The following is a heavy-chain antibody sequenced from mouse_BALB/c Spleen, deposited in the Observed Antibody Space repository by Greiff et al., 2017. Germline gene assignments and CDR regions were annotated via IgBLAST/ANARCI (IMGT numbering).Heavy chain of an antibody. CDR2: IDPANGNT. V-gene: IGHV14-3*02. D-gene: IGHD3-1*01. J-gene: IGHJ4*01. Sequence: VQLKESGAELVKPGASVKLSCTASGFNIKDTYMHWVKQRPEQGLEWIGRIDPANGNTKYDPKFQGKATITADTSSNTAYLQLSSLTSEDTAVYYCARFGGYYAMDYWGQGTSVTVSS. CDR1: GFNIKDTY. CDR3: ARFGGYYAMDY.